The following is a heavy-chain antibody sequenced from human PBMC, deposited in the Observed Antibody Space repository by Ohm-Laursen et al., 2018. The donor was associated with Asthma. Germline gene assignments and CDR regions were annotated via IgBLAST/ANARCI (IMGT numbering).Heavy chain of an antibody. CDR1: GGSVSGYD. CDR2: IYYSGST. CDR3: AREDFDWPPGYCDY. V-gene: IGHV4-31*11. J-gene: IGHJ4*02. Sequence: TLSLTCAVSGGSVSGYDWSWIRQHPGKGLEWIGYIYYSGSTYYNPSLKSRVTISIDTSKNQFSLKLSSVTAADTAVYYCAREDFDWPPGYCDYWGQGTLVTVSS. D-gene: IGHD3-9*01.